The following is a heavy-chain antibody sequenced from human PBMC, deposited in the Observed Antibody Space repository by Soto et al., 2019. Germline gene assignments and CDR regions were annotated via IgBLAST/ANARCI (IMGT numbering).Heavy chain of an antibody. CDR3: ARDLAAGDY. D-gene: IGHD6-13*01. V-gene: IGHV1-69*06. J-gene: IGHJ4*02. CDR2: IIPIFGTA. Sequence: GASVKVSCKASGGTFSSYAISWVRQAPGQGLEWMGGIIPIFGTANYAQKFQGRVTITVDTSTRTAYMELSSLGFEDTAVYYCARDLAAGDYWGQGTLVTVSS. CDR1: GGTFSSYA.